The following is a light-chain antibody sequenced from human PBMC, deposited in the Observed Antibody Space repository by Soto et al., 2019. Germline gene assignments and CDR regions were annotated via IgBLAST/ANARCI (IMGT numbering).Light chain of an antibody. CDR3: QHYASSPQFT. J-gene: IGKJ3*01. CDR1: QTITNNY. CDR2: EAS. V-gene: IGKV3-20*01. Sequence: EIVLTQSPDTLSLSPGDRATLSCRASQTITNNYLAWYQQQAGQAPRLLIYEASIRAPGIADRFSGSGSGTDFTLTIRRLEPEDFAVYYCQHYASSPQFTVGPGTKVDIK.